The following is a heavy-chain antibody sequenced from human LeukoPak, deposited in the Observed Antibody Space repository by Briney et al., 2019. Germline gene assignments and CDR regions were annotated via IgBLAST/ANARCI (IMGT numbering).Heavy chain of an antibody. CDR1: GFTFSSYP. CDR3: ANPLSSGSSIYYYYGMDV. V-gene: IGHV3-23*01. Sequence: GESLRLSCAASGFTFSSYPVIWLRQPPGKSLEWFSAICGCGGSPYYADSVKGRFNISRDNSKNTLYLQMNSLRAEDTAVYYCANPLSSGSSIYYYYGMDVWGQGTTVTVSS. CDR2: ICGCGGSP. D-gene: IGHD3-10*01. J-gene: IGHJ6*02.